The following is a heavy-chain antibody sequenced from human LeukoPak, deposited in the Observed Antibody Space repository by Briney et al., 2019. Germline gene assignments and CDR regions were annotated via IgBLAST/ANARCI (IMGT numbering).Heavy chain of an antibody. J-gene: IGHJ4*02. V-gene: IGHV3-30*03. CDR2: ISYDGSNK. CDR3: ARDRGGGIFDY. D-gene: IGHD2-15*01. Sequence: GGSLRLSCAASGFTFSSYGMHWVRQAPGKGLEWVAVISYDGSNKYYADSVKGRFTISRDNSKNSLYLQMNSLRAEDTAVYYCARDRGGGIFDYWGQGTLVTVSS. CDR1: GFTFSSYG.